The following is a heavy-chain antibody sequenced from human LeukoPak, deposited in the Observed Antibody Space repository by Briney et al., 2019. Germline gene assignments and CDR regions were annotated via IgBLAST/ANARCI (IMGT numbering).Heavy chain of an antibody. CDR1: GGSISSYY. CDR2: IYTSGST. CDR3: ARGSAVAGKSWFDP. D-gene: IGHD6-19*01. V-gene: IGHV4-4*07. J-gene: IGHJ5*02. Sequence: SETLSLTCTVSGGSISSYYWSWIRQPAGKGLEWIGRIYTSGSTNYHPSLKSRVTMSVDTSKNQFSLKLSSVTAADTAVYYCARGSAVAGKSWFDPWGQGTLVTVSS.